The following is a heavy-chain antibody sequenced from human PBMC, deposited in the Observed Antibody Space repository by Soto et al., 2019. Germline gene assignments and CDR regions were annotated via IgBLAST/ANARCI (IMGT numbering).Heavy chain of an antibody. V-gene: IGHV3-23*01. CDR2: ISGSGGST. Sequence: GGSLRLSCAASGFTFSSYAMSWVRQAPGKGLEWVSAISGSGGSTYYADSVKGRFTISRDNSKNTLYLQMNSLRAEDTAVYYCAKGQAPRYCSSTSCLNWFDPWGQGTLVTVSS. CDR1: GFTFSSYA. J-gene: IGHJ5*02. D-gene: IGHD2-2*01. CDR3: AKGQAPRYCSSTSCLNWFDP.